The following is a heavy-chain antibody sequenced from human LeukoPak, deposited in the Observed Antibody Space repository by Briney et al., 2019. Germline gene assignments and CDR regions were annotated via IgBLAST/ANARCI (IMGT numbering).Heavy chain of an antibody. Sequence: GESLQISCKGSGYSFTSYWIGWVRRMPGKGLEWMGIIYPGDSDTRYSPSFQGQVTISADKSISTAYLQWSSLKASDTAMYYCARQEGGDFEYFQHWGQGTLVTVSS. D-gene: IGHD2-21*02. V-gene: IGHV5-51*01. CDR1: GYSFTSYW. CDR3: ARQEGGDFEYFQH. CDR2: IYPGDSDT. J-gene: IGHJ1*01.